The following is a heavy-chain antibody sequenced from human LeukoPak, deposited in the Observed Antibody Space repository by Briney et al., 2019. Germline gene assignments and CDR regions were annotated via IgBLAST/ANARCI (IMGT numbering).Heavy chain of an antibody. CDR2: ISSSGSTI. D-gene: IGHD3-3*01. Sequence: PGRSLRLSCAASGFTFSDYYMSWIRQAPGKGLEWVSYISSSGSTIYYADSVKGRFTISRDNAKNSLYLQMNSLRAEDTAVYYCARDGREYDFWSGYHYYYYGMDVWGQGTTVTVSS. J-gene: IGHJ6*02. V-gene: IGHV3-11*01. CDR3: ARDGREYDFWSGYHYYYYGMDV. CDR1: GFTFSDYY.